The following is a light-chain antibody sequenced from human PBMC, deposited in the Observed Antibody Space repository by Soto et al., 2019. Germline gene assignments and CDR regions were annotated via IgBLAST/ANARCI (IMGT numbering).Light chain of an antibody. V-gene: IGLV2-23*01. CDR1: SSDVGSYNL. Sequence: QSVLTQPACVSGSRGQSITISCTGTSSDVGSYNLVSWYQQHPGKAPKLMIYEGSKRPSGVSNRFSGSKSGNTASLTISGLQAEDEADYYCCSYTGSSTFVVFGGGTKLTDL. CDR3: CSYTGSSTFVV. J-gene: IGLJ2*01. CDR2: EGS.